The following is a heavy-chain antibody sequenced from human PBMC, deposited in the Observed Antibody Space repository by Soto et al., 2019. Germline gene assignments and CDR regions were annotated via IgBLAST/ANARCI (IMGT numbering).Heavy chain of an antibody. CDR2: ISAYNGNT. CDR1: GYTFTSYG. Sequence: EASVTVSCQASGYTFTSYGISWVRQAPGQGLEWMGWISAYNGNTNYAQKLQGRVTMTTDTSTSTAYMELRSLRSDDTAVYYCARGGYYDFWSGYYTGYDAFDIWGQGTMVTVSS. J-gene: IGHJ3*02. D-gene: IGHD3-3*01. CDR3: ARGGYYDFWSGYYTGYDAFDI. V-gene: IGHV1-18*01.